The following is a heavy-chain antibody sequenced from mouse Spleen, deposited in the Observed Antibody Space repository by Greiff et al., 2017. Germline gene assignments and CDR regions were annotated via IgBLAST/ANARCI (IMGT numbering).Heavy chain of an antibody. Sequence: EVMLVESGGGLVKLGGSLKLSCAASGFTFSSYAMSWVRQTPEKRLEWVATISSGGGNTYYPDSVKGRFTISRDNAKNTLYLQMSSLKSEDTAMYYCARPIYDYDDGTVFAYWGQGTLVTVSA. D-gene: IGHD2-4*01. V-gene: IGHV5-9*01. CDR3: ARPIYDYDDGTVFAY. CDR1: GFTFSSYA. CDR2: ISSGGGNT. J-gene: IGHJ3*01.